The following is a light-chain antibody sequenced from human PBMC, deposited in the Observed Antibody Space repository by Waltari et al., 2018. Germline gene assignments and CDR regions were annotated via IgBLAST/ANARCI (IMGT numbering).Light chain of an antibody. Sequence: QSVLTQPPSVSAAPGQKVTISCSGSSSNIGNNDVSWYQQFPGPAPKLLITDNNKRPFGIPDRFAGAKSGTSATLGITGLQTGDEADYYCATWDSRLSVVVFGGGTKVTVL. V-gene: IGLV1-51*01. CDR3: ATWDSRLSVVV. CDR2: DNN. J-gene: IGLJ3*02. CDR1: SSNIGNND.